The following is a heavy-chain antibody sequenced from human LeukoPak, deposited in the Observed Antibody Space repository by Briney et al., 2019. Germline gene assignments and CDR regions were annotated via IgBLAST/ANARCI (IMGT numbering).Heavy chain of an antibody. V-gene: IGHV3-23*01. Sequence: GGSLRLSCAASGFTFSSYAMSWVRQAPGKGLEWVSAISGSGGSTYYADSVKGRFTISRDNSKNTLYLQMNSLRAEDTAVYYCAKDFFRARVAGSFDYWGQGTLVTVSS. CDR2: ISGSGGST. CDR1: GFTFSSYA. CDR3: AKDFFRARVAGSFDY. J-gene: IGHJ4*02. D-gene: IGHD6-19*01.